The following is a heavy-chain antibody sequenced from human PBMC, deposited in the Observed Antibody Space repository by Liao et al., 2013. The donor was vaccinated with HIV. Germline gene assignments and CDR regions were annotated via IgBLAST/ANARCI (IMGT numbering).Heavy chain of an antibody. Sequence: QVQLQESGPRLVKPSQTLSLTCTVSSGSISSGDYYWSWIRQPPGKGLEWIGYIYYTGSTYYNPSLKSRLTISIDTSKNQFSLQLSSVTAADTAVYYCAQFSHSSGNFDYWGQGTLVTVSS. J-gene: IGHJ4*02. CDR3: AQFSHSSGNFDY. D-gene: IGHD3-10*01. CDR2: IYYTGST. CDR1: SGSISSGDYY. V-gene: IGHV4-30-4*08.